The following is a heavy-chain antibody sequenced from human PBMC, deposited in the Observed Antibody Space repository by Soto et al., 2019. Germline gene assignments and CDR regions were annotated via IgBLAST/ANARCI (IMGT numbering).Heavy chain of an antibody. CDR1: GFSFSSIGEG. CDR3: VQSRCGGDCLQSYSSHSYYGLDV. D-gene: IGHD2-21*02. CDR2: IYWDDDK. Sequence: QITLKESGPTLVKPTQTLTLTCTFPGFSFSSIGEGVGWIRQPPGKALEWLALIYWDDDKRYSPSLKSRLTNTKDTSKNQVVLTMTHMDPVDTATYYCVQSRCGGDCLQSYSSHSYYGLDVWGQGTTVTVSS. J-gene: IGHJ6*02. V-gene: IGHV2-5*02.